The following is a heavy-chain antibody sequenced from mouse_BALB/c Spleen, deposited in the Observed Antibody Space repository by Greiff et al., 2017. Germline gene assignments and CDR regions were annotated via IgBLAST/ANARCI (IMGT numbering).Heavy chain of an antibody. J-gene: IGHJ4*01. CDR1: GYTFTDYA. V-gene: IGHV1S137*01. CDR2: ISTYYGDA. Sequence: VQLQQSGAELVRPGVSVKISCKGSGYTFTDYAMHWVKQSHAKSLEWIGVISTYYGDASYNQKFKGKATMTVDKSSRTAYMELARLTSEDSAIYYCARSGRYRAMDYWGQGTSVTVSS. CDR3: ARSGRYRAMDY. D-gene: IGHD2-14*01.